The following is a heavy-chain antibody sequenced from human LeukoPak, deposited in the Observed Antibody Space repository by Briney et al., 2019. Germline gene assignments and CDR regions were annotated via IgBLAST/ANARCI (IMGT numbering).Heavy chain of an antibody. CDR2: IIPIFGTA. V-gene: IGHV1-69*01. CDR1: GGTFSSYA. J-gene: IGHJ6*03. Sequence: GASVRVSCMESGGTFSSYAISWVRQAPGQGLEWMGGIIPIFGTANYAQKFQGRVTITADESTSTAYMELSSLRSEDTAVYYCARDPPGGYYDSSGYYSPYYYYMDVWGKGTTVTVSS. CDR3: ARDPPGGYYDSSGYYSPYYYYMDV. D-gene: IGHD3-22*01.